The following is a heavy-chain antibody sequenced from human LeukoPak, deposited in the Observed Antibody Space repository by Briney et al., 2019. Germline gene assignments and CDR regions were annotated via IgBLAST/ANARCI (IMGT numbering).Heavy chain of an antibody. CDR3: AKNGELYSDHYFAS. CDR1: GFTFSSYG. Sequence: PGRSLRLSCAASGFTFSSYGMHWVRQAPGQGLEWVAFISYNGDNAYYADSVKGRLTVSRDNSRDTLSLEMDSLRTEDTAVYYCAKNGELYSDHYFASWGPGSLVIVSS. CDR2: ISYNGDNA. D-gene: IGHD1-26*01. V-gene: IGHV3-30*18. J-gene: IGHJ4*02.